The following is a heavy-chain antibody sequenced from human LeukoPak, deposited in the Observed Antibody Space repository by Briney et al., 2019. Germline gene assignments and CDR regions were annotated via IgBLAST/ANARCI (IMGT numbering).Heavy chain of an antibody. D-gene: IGHD6-13*01. V-gene: IGHV3-33*01. Sequence: GGSLRLSCAASGFTFSSYGMHWVRQAPGKGLGWVAVIWYDGSNKYYADSVKGRFTISRDNAKNSLYLQMNSLRAEDTAVYYCARNGPYSSSWSGFDYWGQGTLVTVSS. CDR3: ARNGPYSSSWSGFDY. CDR1: GFTFSSYG. J-gene: IGHJ4*02. CDR2: IWYDGSNK.